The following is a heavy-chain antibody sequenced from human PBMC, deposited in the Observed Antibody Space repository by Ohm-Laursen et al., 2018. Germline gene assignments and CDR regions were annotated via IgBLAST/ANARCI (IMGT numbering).Heavy chain of an antibody. Sequence: SSVKVSCKASGYTFTSYGISWVRQAPGQGLEWMGGIIPIFGTANYAQKFQGRVTITADKSTSTAYMELSSLRSEDTAVYYCARAKWELLTAGFDYWGQGTLVTVSS. CDR2: IIPIFGTA. V-gene: IGHV1-69*06. CDR3: ARAKWELLTAGFDY. D-gene: IGHD1-26*01. J-gene: IGHJ4*02. CDR1: GYTFTSYG.